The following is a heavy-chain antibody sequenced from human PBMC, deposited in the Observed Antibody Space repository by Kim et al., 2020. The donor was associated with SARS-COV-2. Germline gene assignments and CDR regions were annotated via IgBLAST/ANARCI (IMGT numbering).Heavy chain of an antibody. CDR3: TADRMLTALFDS. D-gene: IGHD3-9*01. V-gene: IGHV3-15*01. Sequence: TQNAAPVQGEFPISRDDSKNTLYLQMSSLKAEDTAVYYCTADRMLTALFDSWGQGSLVTVSS. J-gene: IGHJ4*02. CDR2: T.